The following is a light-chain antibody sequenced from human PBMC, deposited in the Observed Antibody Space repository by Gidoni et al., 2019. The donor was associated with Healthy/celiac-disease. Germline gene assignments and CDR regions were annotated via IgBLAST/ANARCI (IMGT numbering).Light chain of an antibody. V-gene: IGKV3-20*01. J-gene: IGKJ1*01. CDR3: QQYGSSPWT. CDR2: GAS. Sequence: ELVLTQSPATLSLSPGERATISCRASQSVSSSYLAWYQQKPGQAPRLLIYGASSRATGIPDRFSGSGSGTDFTLTISRLEPEDFAVYYCQQYGSSPWTFGQGTKVEIK. CDR1: QSVSSSY.